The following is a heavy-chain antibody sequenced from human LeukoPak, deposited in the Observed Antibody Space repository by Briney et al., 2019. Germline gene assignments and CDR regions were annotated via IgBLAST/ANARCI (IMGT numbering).Heavy chain of an antibody. V-gene: IGHV3-7*01. CDR2: IKQDGSQK. D-gene: IGHD2-2*01. J-gene: IGHJ4*02. CDR3: ARDLCSSTSCYFDY. Sequence: GGSLRLSCAASGFSFSSYWMSWVRQAPGKGLEWVANIKQDGSQKHYVDSVRGRFTISRDNAKNLLYLQMNSLRVEDTAVYHCARDLCSSTSCYFDYWGQGILVTVSS. CDR1: GFSFSSYW.